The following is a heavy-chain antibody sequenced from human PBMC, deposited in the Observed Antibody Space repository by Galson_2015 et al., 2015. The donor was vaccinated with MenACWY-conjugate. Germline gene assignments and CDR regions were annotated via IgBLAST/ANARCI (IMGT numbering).Heavy chain of an antibody. CDR3: ASQGIAVAGVIDY. D-gene: IGHD6-19*01. V-gene: IGHV6-1*01. Sequence: ALSGDSVSSNSAAWNWIRQSPSRGLEWLGRTYYRSKWYKYYAASVKSRMTINVDTSKNQSSLQLNSVTPEDTAMYYCASQGIAVAGVIDYWGQGILVTVSS. J-gene: IGHJ4*02. CDR1: GDSVSSNSAA. CDR2: TYYRSKWYK.